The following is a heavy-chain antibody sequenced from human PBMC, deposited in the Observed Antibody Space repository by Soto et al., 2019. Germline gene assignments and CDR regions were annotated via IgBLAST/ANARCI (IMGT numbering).Heavy chain of an antibody. CDR2: IYYSGST. D-gene: IGHD2-21*02. CDR3: ARTGSHIVVVTAIPYDAFDI. Sequence: SETLSLTCSFSGFSIINSRDYWGWIRKPPGKGLEWIGSIYYSGSTYYNPSLKSRVTISVDTSKNQFSLKLSSVTAADTAVYYCARTGSHIVVVTAIPYDAFDIWGQGTMVTVSS. V-gene: IGHV4-39*01. CDR1: GFSIINSRDY. J-gene: IGHJ3*02.